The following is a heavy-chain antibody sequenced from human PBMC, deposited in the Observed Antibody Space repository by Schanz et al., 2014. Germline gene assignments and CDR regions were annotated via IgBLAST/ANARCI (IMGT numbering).Heavy chain of an antibody. CDR2: FIPILDVG. CDR1: GGTFSSYS. V-gene: IGHV1-69*02. CDR3: ARGGYSSGWYDRDIAHFDY. Sequence: QVQLVQSGAEVKKPGSSVKVSCKASGGTFSSYSISWVRQAPGQGLEWVGRFIPILDVGNYAQQFQGRVTFTADKSTSTAYMELSSLRYEDTAVYYCARGGYSSGWYDRDIAHFDYWGQGSLVTVSS. D-gene: IGHD6-19*01. J-gene: IGHJ4*02.